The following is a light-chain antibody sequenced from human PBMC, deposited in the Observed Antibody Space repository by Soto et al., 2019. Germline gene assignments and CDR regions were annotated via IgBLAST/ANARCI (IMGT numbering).Light chain of an antibody. Sequence: DIQMTQSPSSLSASVGDRVTITCRATQSIRSYLNWYQQKPGKVPKLLIYAASNLQSGVPSRFSGSGSGTDFTLTISSLQPEDFATYYCQQSYTTPPTFGQGTKLEI. J-gene: IGKJ2*01. CDR3: QQSYTTPPT. CDR2: AAS. V-gene: IGKV1-39*01. CDR1: QSIRSY.